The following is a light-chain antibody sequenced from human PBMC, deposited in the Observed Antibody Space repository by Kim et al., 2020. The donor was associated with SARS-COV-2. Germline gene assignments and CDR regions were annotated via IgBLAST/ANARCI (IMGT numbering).Light chain of an antibody. V-gene: IGLV10-54*02. CDR1: SNSVGNQG. CDR3: SALDSSLSGWV. J-gene: IGLJ3*02. Sequence: RQTATLTCTGNSNSVGNQGAAWLQQHQGHPPKLLSYRNNNRPSGISERFAASRSGNTASLTITGLQPEDEADYYCSALDSSLSGWVFGGGTQLTVL. CDR2: RNN.